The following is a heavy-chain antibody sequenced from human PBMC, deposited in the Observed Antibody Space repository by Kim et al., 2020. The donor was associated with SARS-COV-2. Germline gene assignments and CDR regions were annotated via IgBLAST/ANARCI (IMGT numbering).Heavy chain of an antibody. CDR3: ARGGGYYDSSGYPPFDP. D-gene: IGHD3-22*01. CDR2: IGTAGDT. CDR1: GFTFSSYD. Sequence: GGSLRLSCAASGFTFSSYDMHWVRQATGKGLEWVSAIGTAGDTYYPGSVKGRFTISRENAKNSLYLQMKSLRAGDTAVYYCARGGGYYDSSGYPPFDPWGQGTLVTVSS. J-gene: IGHJ5*02. V-gene: IGHV3-13*01.